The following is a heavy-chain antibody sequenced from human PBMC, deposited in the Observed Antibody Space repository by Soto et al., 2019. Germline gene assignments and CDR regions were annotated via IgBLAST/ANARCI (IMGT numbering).Heavy chain of an antibody. CDR3: ARHPALGVTTSSIFRPYYYYYYMDV. D-gene: IGHD4-17*01. V-gene: IGHV4-39*01. CDR2: IYYSGST. Sequence: SETLSLTCTVSGGSISSSSYYWGWIRQPPGKGLEWIGSIYYSGSTYYNPSLKSRVTISVDTSKNQFSLKLSSVTAADTAVYYCARHPALGVTTSSIFRPYYYYYYMDVWGKGTTVTVSS. J-gene: IGHJ6*03. CDR1: GGSISSSSYY.